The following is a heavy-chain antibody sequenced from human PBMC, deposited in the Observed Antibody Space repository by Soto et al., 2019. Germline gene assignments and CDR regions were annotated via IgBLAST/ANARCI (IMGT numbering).Heavy chain of an antibody. D-gene: IGHD2-15*01. CDR1: GVTVSSYG. CDR3: AREDCSGGSCYSYYSSGMDV. J-gene: IGHJ6*02. Sequence: GWSLGLACAASGVTVSSYGVDGVRQAPGKGLEWVAVIWYDGSNKYYADSVKGRFTISRDNSKNTLYLQMNSLRAEDTAVYYCAREDCSGGSCYSYYSSGMDVWGQGTTVTVSS. CDR2: IWYDGSNK. V-gene: IGHV3-33*01.